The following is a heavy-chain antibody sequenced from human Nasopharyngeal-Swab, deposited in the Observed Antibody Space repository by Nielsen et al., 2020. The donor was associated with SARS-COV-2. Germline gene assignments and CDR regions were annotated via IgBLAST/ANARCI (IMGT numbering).Heavy chain of an antibody. CDR3: AKAAAGTHHYYYYMDV. D-gene: IGHD6-13*01. Sequence: RQAPGKGLEWIGYIYYSGSTYYNPSLKSRVTISVDTSKNQFSLKLSSVTAADTAVYYCAKAAAGTHHYYYYMDVWGKGTTVTVSS. V-gene: IGHV4-31*02. CDR2: IYYSGST. J-gene: IGHJ6*03.